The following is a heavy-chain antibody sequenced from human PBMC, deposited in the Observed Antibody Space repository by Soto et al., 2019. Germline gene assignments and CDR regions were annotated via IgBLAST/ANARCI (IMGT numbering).Heavy chain of an antibody. D-gene: IGHD6-6*01. J-gene: IGHJ4*02. Sequence: QVQLQESGPGLVKPSQTLSLTCTVSGGSISSGGYDWSWIRQHPGKGLEWIGYIYYSGSTYYNPSLKSRVTISVDTSKNQFSLKLSSVTAADTAVYYCAREGGRSSSPFDYWGQGTLVPVSS. CDR2: IYYSGST. CDR3: AREGGRSSSPFDY. CDR1: GGSISSGGYD. V-gene: IGHV4-31*03.